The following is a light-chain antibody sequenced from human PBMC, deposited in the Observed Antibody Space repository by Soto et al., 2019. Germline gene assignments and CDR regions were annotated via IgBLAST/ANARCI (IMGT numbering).Light chain of an antibody. CDR1: SSDVGGYNY. Sequence: QSALTQPASVSGSPGQSITISCTGTSSDVGGYNYVSWYQQHPGKAPKLMIYEVSNRPSGVSNRFSGSKSGNTASLTISGLQDDDEADYYCRSYTSCILYVFGTGTKLTVL. CDR2: EVS. V-gene: IGLV2-14*01. J-gene: IGLJ1*01. CDR3: RSYTSCILYV.